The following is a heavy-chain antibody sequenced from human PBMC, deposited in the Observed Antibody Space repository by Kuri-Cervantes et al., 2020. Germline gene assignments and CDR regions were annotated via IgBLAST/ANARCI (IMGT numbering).Heavy chain of an antibody. D-gene: IGHD2-15*01. CDR1: GGSISSYY. CDR3: ARGRRGRYCSGGSWYSEGGYYFDY. J-gene: IGHJ4*02. Sequence: SETLSLTCTVSGGSISSYYWSWIRQPPGKGLEWIGYIYYSGSTNYNPSLKSRVTISVDTSKNQFSLKLSSVTAADTAVYYCARGRRGRYCSGGSWYSEGGYYFDYWGQGTLVTVSS. V-gene: IGHV4-59*12. CDR2: IYYSGST.